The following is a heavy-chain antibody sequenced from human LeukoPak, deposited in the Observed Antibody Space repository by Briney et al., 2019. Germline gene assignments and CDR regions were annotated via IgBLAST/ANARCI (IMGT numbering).Heavy chain of an antibody. J-gene: IGHJ5*02. CDR3: ARVVRGFDP. Sequence: GASVKVSCKASGYTFSSYAISWVRQAPGQGLEWMGRIIPILGIANYAQKFQGRVTITADKSTSTAYMELSSLRSEDTAVYFCARVVRGFDPWGQGTLVTVSS. V-gene: IGHV1-69*04. CDR2: IIPILGIA. D-gene: IGHD4-23*01. CDR1: GYTFSSYA.